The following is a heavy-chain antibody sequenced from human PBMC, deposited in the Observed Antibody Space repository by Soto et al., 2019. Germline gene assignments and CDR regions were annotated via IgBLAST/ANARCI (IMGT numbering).Heavy chain of an antibody. CDR2: INDKIEGGTT. CDR3: APNSNFDY. Sequence: EVQLVESGGGLVKPGGSLRLSCAASGFTLSNAWVSWVRQAPGKGLEWVGRINDKIEGGTTDYAAPVKGRFSISRDDSKNMLYLQMNSLITADTAVYYCAPNSNFDYWGQGTLVTVSS. J-gene: IGHJ4*02. CDR1: GFTLSNAW. V-gene: IGHV3-15*01. D-gene: IGHD2-21*01.